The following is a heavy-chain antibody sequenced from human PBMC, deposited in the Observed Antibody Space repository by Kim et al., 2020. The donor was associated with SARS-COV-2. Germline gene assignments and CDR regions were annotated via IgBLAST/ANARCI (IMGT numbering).Heavy chain of an antibody. CDR2: IYYSGST. Sequence: SETLSLTCTVSGGSISSYYWSWIRQPPGKGLEWIGYIYYSGSTNYNPSLKSRVTISVDTSKNQFSLKLSSVTAADTAVYYCAGGHSSSWYRQWGQGTLVTVSS. CDR1: GGSISSYY. D-gene: IGHD6-13*01. J-gene: IGHJ4*02. V-gene: IGHV4-59*01. CDR3: AGGHSSSWYRQ.